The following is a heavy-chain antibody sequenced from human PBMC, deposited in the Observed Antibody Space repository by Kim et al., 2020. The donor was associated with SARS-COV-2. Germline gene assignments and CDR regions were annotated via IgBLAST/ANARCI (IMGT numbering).Heavy chain of an antibody. Sequence: GGSLRLSCAASGFTFSSYGMHWVRQAPGKGLEWVAVIWYDGSNKYYADSVKGRFTISRDNSKNTLYLQMNSLRAEDTAVYYCARDTFPIGYCSSTSCYNYYYGMDVWGQGTTVTVSS. D-gene: IGHD2-2*02. CDR3: ARDTFPIGYCSSTSCYNYYYGMDV. V-gene: IGHV3-33*01. CDR2: IWYDGSNK. CDR1: GFTFSSYG. J-gene: IGHJ6*02.